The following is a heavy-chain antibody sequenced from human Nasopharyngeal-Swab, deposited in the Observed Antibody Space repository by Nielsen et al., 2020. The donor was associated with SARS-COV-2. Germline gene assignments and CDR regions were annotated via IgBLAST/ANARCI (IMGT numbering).Heavy chain of an antibody. V-gene: IGHV4-59*01. Sequence: SETLSLTCTVSGDSINYYYWSWIRQPPGKGLEWIGYIYYNGSTNYNPSLKSRVTISIDTSKNQFSLKLNSVTAADTAVYYCARIGCSGGSCYCDYWGQGTLVTVSS. CDR2: IYYNGST. CDR1: GDSINYYY. D-gene: IGHD2-15*01. CDR3: ARIGCSGGSCYCDY. J-gene: IGHJ4*02.